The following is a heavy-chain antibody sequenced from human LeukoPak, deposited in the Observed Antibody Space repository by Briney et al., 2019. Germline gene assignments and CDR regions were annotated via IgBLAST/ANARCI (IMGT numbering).Heavy chain of an antibody. V-gene: IGHV4-4*07. CDR2: IYTSGST. J-gene: IGHJ6*03. D-gene: IGHD1-26*01. CDR3: ARESGSYSLGYYYYYMDV. CDR1: GGSISSYY. Sequence: SETLSLTCTVSGGSISSYYWSWIRQPAGKGLEWIGRIYTSGSTNYNPPLKSRVTMSVDTSKNQFSLKLSSVTAADTAVYYCARESGSYSLGYYYYYMDVWGKGTTVTVSS.